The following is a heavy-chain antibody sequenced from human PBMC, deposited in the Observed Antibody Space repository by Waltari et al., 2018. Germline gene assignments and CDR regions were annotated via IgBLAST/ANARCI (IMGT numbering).Heavy chain of an antibody. CDR1: GFTFSSYA. D-gene: IGHD6-19*01. Sequence: EVQLVESGGGLVQPGGSLRLSCAASGFTFSSYAMSWVRQAQGKGLEWVSAISGSGGSTYYADSVKGRFTISRDNSKNTLYLQMNSLRAEDTAVYYCAKDSRRGWYGGDYYGMDVWGQGTTVTVSS. CDR3: AKDSRRGWYGGDYYGMDV. V-gene: IGHV3-23*04. CDR2: ISGSGGST. J-gene: IGHJ6*02.